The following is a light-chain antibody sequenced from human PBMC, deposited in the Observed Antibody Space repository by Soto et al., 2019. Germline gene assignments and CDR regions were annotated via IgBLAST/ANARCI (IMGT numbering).Light chain of an antibody. V-gene: IGKV1-39*01. Sequence: DIQMTQSPSTLSASVGDTVTITCRASQSVAVWLAWYQQKPGQAPKLLIYAATSLQSGVPSRFSGSGSGTDFTLTISSLQPEDFAKYYCQQSYSTPQTFGQGTKVDIK. CDR1: QSVAVW. J-gene: IGKJ1*01. CDR3: QQSYSTPQT. CDR2: AAT.